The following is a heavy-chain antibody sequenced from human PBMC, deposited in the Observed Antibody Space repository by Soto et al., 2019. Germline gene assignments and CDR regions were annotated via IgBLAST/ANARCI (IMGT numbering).Heavy chain of an antibody. CDR3: AKADSGFVSTGSGYLDS. D-gene: IGHD3-10*01. CDR1: GFTFDDYA. J-gene: IGHJ4*02. Sequence: PGGSLRLSCEASGFTFDDYAMHWVRQAPGTGLEWVAGITWDSIFMDYADSVKGRFTISRDNAKNSLYLQMYSLRPDDTALYYCAKADSGFVSTGSGYLDSWGKGIRVTVPS. CDR2: ITWDSIFM. V-gene: IGHV3-9*01.